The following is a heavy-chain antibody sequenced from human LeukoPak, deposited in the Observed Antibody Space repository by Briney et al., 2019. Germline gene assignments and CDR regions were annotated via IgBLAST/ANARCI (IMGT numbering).Heavy chain of an antibody. CDR3: ARTLDTVVRAHFDY. CDR1: GGSSTSGSYY. J-gene: IGHJ4*02. V-gene: IGHV4-39*01. D-gene: IGHD4-23*01. Sequence: SETLSLICAVSGGSSTSGSYYWGWIRQPPRKALEWIGSIYYSGSTYYNPSLKSRVTISVDTSKNQFSLRLSSVTAADTAVYYCARTLDTVVRAHFDYWGQGTLVTVSS. CDR2: IYYSGST.